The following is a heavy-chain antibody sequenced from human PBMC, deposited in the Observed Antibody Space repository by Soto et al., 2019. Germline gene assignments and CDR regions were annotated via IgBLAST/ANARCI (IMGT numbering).Heavy chain of an antibody. CDR3: TTAITISGVVIRPRYYYGMDV. CDR1: GFTFSNAW. V-gene: IGHV3-15*07. D-gene: IGHD3-3*01. CDR2: IKSKTDGGTT. J-gene: IGHJ6*02. Sequence: GGSLRLSCAASGFTFSNAWMNWVRQAPGKGLEWVGRIKSKTDGGTTDYAAPVKGRFTISRDDSKNTLYLQMNSLKTEDTAVYYCTTAITISGVVIRPRYYYGMDVWGQGTTVTVSS.